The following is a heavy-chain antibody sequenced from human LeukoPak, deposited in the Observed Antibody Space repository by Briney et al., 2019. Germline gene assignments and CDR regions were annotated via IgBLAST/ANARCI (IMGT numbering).Heavy chain of an antibody. CDR1: GGSISSSTFY. J-gene: IGHJ4*02. Sequence: SETLSLTCTVSGGSISSSTFYWGWIRQPPGKGLEWIGSLYYSGSTYYNPSLKSRVTISVDTSKNQFSLKLSSVTAADTAVYYCAATYYYGSGSFPFDYWGQGTLVTVSS. CDR3: AATYYYGSGSFPFDY. CDR2: LYYSGST. D-gene: IGHD3-10*01. V-gene: IGHV4-39*01.